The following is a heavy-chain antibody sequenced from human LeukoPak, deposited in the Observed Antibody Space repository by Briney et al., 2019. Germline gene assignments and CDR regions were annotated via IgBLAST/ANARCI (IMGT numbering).Heavy chain of an antibody. D-gene: IGHD3-22*01. CDR2: ISWNSGSI. J-gene: IGHJ3*02. CDR1: GFTFDDYA. V-gene: IGHV3-9*01. Sequence: GGSLRLSCAASGFTFDDYAMHWVRQAPGKGLEWVSGISWNSGSIGYADSVKGRFTISRDNAKNSLYLQMNSLRAEDTALYYCAKAGGAYYDSSGAFDIWGQGTMVTVSS. CDR3: AKAGGAYYDSSGAFDI.